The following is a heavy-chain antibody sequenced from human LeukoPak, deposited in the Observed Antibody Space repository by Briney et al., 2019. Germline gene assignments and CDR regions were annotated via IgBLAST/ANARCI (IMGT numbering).Heavy chain of an antibody. CDR1: GASISSYY. CDR3: ARLYGNYQNYFDY. J-gene: IGHJ4*02. Sequence: PSETLSLTCAVSGASISSYYWSWIRQPPGKGLEWVGHMYYRGNTFYNPSLKSRVTISVDTSKNQFSLKLRSVTAADTAVYYCARLYGNYQNYFDYWGQGTLVTVSS. V-gene: IGHV4-59*12. D-gene: IGHD1-7*01. CDR2: MYYRGNT.